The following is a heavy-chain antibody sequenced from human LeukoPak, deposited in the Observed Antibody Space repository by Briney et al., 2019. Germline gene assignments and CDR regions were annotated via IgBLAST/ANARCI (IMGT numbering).Heavy chain of an antibody. Sequence: GASVKVSCKASGYTFTGYYMHWVRQAPGQGLEWMGWINPNNGGTNYAQKFQGRVTMTRDTSISTAYMELSRLRSDDTAVYYCAREVSGWPDSTYAFDIWGQGTMVTVSS. V-gene: IGHV1-2*02. CDR3: AREVSGWPDSTYAFDI. CDR2: INPNNGGT. CDR1: GYTFTGYY. J-gene: IGHJ3*02. D-gene: IGHD1-1*01.